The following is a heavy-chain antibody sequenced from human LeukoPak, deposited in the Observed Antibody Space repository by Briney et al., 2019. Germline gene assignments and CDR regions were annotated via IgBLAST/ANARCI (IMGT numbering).Heavy chain of an antibody. Sequence: ASVKVSSKVSGYTLTQLSIHWVRQAPGKGLEWMGGFDPEDGETIYAQKFQGRVTMTEDTSTDTAYMELSSLRSEDTAVYYCATVMNYGFDFDYWGQGTLVTVSS. CDR2: FDPEDGET. D-gene: IGHD1-7*01. V-gene: IGHV1-24*01. CDR1: GYTLTQLS. J-gene: IGHJ4*02. CDR3: ATVMNYGFDFDY.